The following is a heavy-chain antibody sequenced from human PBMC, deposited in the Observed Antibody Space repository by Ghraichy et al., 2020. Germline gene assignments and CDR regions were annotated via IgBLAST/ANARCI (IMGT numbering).Heavy chain of an antibody. D-gene: IGHD4-17*01. V-gene: IGHV6-1*01. J-gene: IGHJ2*01. CDR3: ARESHYGDYILNWYFDL. CDR1: GDSVSSNSAA. CDR2: TYYRSKWYN. Sequence: SQTLSLTCAISGDSVSSNSAAWNWIRQSPSRGLEWLGRTYYRSKWYNDYAVSVKSRITINPDTSKNQFSLQLNSVTPEDTAVYYCARESHYGDYILNWYFDLWGRGTLVTVSS.